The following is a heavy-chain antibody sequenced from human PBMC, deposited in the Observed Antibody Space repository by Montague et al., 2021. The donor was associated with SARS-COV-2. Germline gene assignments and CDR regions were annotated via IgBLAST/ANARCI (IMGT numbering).Heavy chain of an antibody. V-gene: IGHV4-4*07. D-gene: IGHD2/OR15-2a*01. J-gene: IGHJ4*01. Sequence: SETLSLTCTVSGVSMSGYHWSWIRQPAGNALQWIGRIYSNGDTTYNPSLKSRLTMSVDTSERQFSLKMTSVSAADTAIYYCARGSEYYYHPFDYWGHGNLVTVSS. CDR1: GVSMSGYH. CDR2: IYSNGDT. CDR3: ARGSEYYYHPFDY.